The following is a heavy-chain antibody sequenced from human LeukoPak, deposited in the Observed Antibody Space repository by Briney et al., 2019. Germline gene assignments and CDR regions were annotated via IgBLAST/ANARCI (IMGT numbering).Heavy chain of an antibody. J-gene: IGHJ6*02. D-gene: IGHD6-19*01. CDR3: AKEGTSGWYDYYGLAV. Sequence: GGSLRLSCAASGFTFSNAWMSWVRQAPGKGLEWVSVISGSDGDTYYADSVKGRFTISRDNSKNTVYLQLNSLRVEDTALYYCAKEGTSGWYDYYGLAVWGQGTMVTVSS. V-gene: IGHV3-23*01. CDR1: GFTFSNAW. CDR2: ISGSDGDT.